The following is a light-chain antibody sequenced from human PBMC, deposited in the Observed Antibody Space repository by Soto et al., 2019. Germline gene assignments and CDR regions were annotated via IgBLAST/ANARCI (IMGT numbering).Light chain of an antibody. Sequence: QSALTQPASVSGSPGQSITISCTGTSSDVGAYTLVSWYQQYPGKAPRLIIYEVSKRPSGVSHRFSGSKSGNTASLTISGLQTEDEADYYCSSFSSITREVFGGGTKLTVL. CDR1: SSDVGAYTL. V-gene: IGLV2-14*02. CDR3: SSFSSITREV. J-gene: IGLJ2*01. CDR2: EVS.